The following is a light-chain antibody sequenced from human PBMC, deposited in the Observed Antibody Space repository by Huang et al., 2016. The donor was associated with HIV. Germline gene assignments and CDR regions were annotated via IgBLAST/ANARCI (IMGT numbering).Light chain of an antibody. CDR2: GAS. CDR3: QQYNNWPPLT. J-gene: IGKJ4*01. V-gene: IGKV3-15*01. Sequence: EIVMTQSPATLSASPGERATLSCRASQNVTSKLVWYQQKPGQTPRLLIYGASTMATGIPARFSGSGSGTDFTLSISSLQSEDSAVYYCQQYNNWPPLTFGGGTKVEIK. CDR1: QNVTSK.